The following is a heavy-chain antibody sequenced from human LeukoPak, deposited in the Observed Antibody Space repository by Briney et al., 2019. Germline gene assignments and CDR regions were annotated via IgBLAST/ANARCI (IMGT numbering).Heavy chain of an antibody. CDR1: GFTFSSYE. D-gene: IGHD2-15*01. Sequence: GGSLRLSCAASGFTFSSYEMNWVRQAPGKGLEWVSYISSSGSTIYYADSVKGRFTISRDNAKNSLYLQMNSLRAEDTAVYYCARAPHCSGGSCPSGYFDYWGQGALVTVSS. CDR2: ISSSGSTI. J-gene: IGHJ4*02. V-gene: IGHV3-48*03. CDR3: ARAPHCSGGSCPSGYFDY.